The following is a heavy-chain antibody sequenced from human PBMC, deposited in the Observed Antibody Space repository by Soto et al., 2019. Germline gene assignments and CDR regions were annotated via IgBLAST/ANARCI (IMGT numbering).Heavy chain of an antibody. CDR2: IYYSGST. CDR1: GGCMSSYE. Sequence: PSGSLSLACTVSGGCMSSYEGGWFRQPPGKGLEWVGYIYYSGSTNYNPSLKSRVTISVDTSKNQFSLKLSSVTAADTAVYYCARVFSAYGYYYYHMDFWGKGTTVTVSS. J-gene: IGHJ6*03. D-gene: IGHD4-17*01. V-gene: IGHV4-59*01. CDR3: ARVFSAYGYYYYHMDF.